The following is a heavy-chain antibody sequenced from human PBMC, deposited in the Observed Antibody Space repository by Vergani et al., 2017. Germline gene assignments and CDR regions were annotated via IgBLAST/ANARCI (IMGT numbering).Heavy chain of an antibody. CDR1: GYTFTSYG. J-gene: IGHJ4*02. Sequence: QVQLVPSGAEVKKPGASVKVSCKASGYTFTSYGISWVRQAPGQGLEWMGWISAYNGNTNYAQMIQGRVTMTTDTSTSTAYMVRRSLRSDDTAVYYGAGDIAADGTNYFDYWGQGTLVTVSS. V-gene: IGHV1-18*01. D-gene: IGHD6-13*01. CDR2: ISAYNGNT. CDR3: AGDIAADGTNYFDY.